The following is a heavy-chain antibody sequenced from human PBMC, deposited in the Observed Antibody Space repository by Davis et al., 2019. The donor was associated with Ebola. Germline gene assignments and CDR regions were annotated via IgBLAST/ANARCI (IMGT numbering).Heavy chain of an antibody. CDR3: ATTQWLREFDN. J-gene: IGHJ4*02. CDR2: IYDHST. CDR1: GFTVSRNH. Sequence: GESLITSCAASGFTVSRNHMSWVRQAPGKGLEWVSVIYDHSTAYADSARGRFIISRDKSTNTLYLEMNSLRVDDTAVYYCATTQWLREFDNWGQGTLVTVSS. D-gene: IGHD6-19*01. V-gene: IGHV3-53*05.